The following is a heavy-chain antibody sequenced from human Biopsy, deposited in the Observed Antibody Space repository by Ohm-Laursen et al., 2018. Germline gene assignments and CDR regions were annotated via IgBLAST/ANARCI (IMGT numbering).Heavy chain of an antibody. D-gene: IGHD6-19*01. Sequence: SLRLSCAASGFTFGHYAMHRVRQAPGKGLEWISIIWYDGTNEDYADSVKGRFTISRDNSKNTLYLQINTLTLEDTAFYYCARGLSSGWYGYFDVWGRGTLVTVSS. CDR2: IWYDGTNE. CDR3: ARGLSSGWYGYFDV. V-gene: IGHV3-33*04. CDR1: GFTFGHYA. J-gene: IGHJ2*01.